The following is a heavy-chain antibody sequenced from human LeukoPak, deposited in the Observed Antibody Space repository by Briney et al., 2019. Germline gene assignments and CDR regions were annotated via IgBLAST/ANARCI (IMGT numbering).Heavy chain of an antibody. CDR2: IHSSGST. CDR1: GGSISNYY. J-gene: IGHJ3*02. CDR3: ARYGSGTYSFDI. V-gene: IGHV4-59*12. D-gene: IGHD3-10*01. Sequence: SETLPLTCTVSGGSISNYYWSWIRQTPGKGLEWIGYIHSSGSTNNNPSLRSRVTISVDTSKNQFSLKLSSVTAADTALYYCARYGSGTYSFDIWGQGTMVTVSS.